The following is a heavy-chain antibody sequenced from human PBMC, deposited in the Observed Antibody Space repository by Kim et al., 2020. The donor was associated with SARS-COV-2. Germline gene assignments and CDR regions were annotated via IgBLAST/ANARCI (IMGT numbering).Heavy chain of an antibody. CDR1: GGSISSYY. CDR2: IYYSGST. J-gene: IGHJ4*02. Sequence: SETLSLTCTVSGGSISSYYWSWIRQPPGKGLEWIGYIYYSGSTNYNPSLRSRVTISVDTSKNQFSLKLSSVTAADTAVYYCARHSRGYFYWGQGTLVTVSS. V-gene: IGHV4-59*08. CDR3: ARHSRGYFY. D-gene: IGHD3-22*01.